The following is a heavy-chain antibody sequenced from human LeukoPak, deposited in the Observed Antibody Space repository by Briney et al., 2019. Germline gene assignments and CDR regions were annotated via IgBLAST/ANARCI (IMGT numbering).Heavy chain of an antibody. J-gene: IGHJ4*02. D-gene: IGHD4-17*01. V-gene: IGHV4-39*01. CDR2: IYYSGST. CDR3: ARGRYGDYDDFDY. CDR1: GGSISSSSYY. Sequence: SETLSLTCTVSGGSISSSSYYWGWIRQPPGKGLEWIGSIYYSGSTYYNPSLKSRVTISVDTSKNQFSLKLSSVTAADTAVYYCARGRYGDYDDFDYWGQGTLVTVSS.